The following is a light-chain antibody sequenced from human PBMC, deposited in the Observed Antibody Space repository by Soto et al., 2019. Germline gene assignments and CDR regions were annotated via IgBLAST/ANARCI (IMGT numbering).Light chain of an antibody. CDR2: GAS. Sequence: DIKMTEAPSSLSASVGDRVAVTFRASQYIGDFLNWYPQTPGKTPELLIFGASNLHIGVPSRFSGSGSGTEFTLTISNLLREDFATYYCQQSYFILGTFGRGTTVDI. J-gene: IGKJ1*01. CDR3: QQSYFILGT. V-gene: IGKV1-39*01. CDR1: QYIGDF.